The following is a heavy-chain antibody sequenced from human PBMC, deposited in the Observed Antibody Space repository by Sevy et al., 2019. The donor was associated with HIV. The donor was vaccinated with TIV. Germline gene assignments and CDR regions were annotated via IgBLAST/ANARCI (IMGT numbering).Heavy chain of an antibody. V-gene: IGHV3-23*01. Sequence: GGSLRLSCAASGFIFSSDVMNWVHQAPGKGLEWVSAISGHGGSTYYADSVKGRFTISRDNSKNTLDLQMNSLRAEDTAVYYYAGGFWSGFDYWGQGTLVTVSS. J-gene: IGHJ4*02. CDR1: GFIFSSDV. CDR2: ISGHGGST. D-gene: IGHD3-3*01. CDR3: AGGFWSGFDY.